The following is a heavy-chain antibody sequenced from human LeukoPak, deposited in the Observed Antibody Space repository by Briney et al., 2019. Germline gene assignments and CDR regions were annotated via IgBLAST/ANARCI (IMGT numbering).Heavy chain of an antibody. J-gene: IGHJ4*02. V-gene: IGHV3-30*02. CDR1: GFTFSSYG. D-gene: IGHD3-3*01. CDR3: AKDVGRYGFWSGLGY. Sequence: GGSLRLSCAASGFTFSSYGMHWVRQAPGKGLEWVAFIRYDGSNKYYADSVKGRFTISRDDSKNTLYLQMNSLRAEDTAVYYCAKDVGRYGFWSGLGYWGQGTLVTVS. CDR2: IRYDGSNK.